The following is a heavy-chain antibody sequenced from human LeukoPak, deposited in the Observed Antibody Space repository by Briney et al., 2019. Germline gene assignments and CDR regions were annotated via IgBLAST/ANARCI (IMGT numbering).Heavy chain of an antibody. V-gene: IGHV1-2*02. CDR1: GGTFSVYA. CDR3: ARESSSMFRGVFDY. J-gene: IGHJ4*02. D-gene: IGHD3-10*01. CDR2: INPNSGGT. Sequence: GASVKVSCKASGGTFSVYAISWVRQTPGQGLEWMGWINPNSGGTNYAQKFQGRVTMPRDTSISTAYMELSRLRSDDTAVYYCARESSSMFRGVFDYWGQGTLVTVSS.